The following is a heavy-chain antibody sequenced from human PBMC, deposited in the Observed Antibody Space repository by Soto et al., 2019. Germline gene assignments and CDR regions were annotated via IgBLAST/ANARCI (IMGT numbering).Heavy chain of an antibody. Sequence: EMQLLESGGGLVQPGGSLRLSCAASGFTFSSFAMSWVRQAPGKGLDWVSAISGSGGSTYSADSVKGRFTISRDNSKNTLYLQLNRLTAGDTATYYCAKTQTFNGYYGGFDAWGQGTRVTVSS. D-gene: IGHD3-3*01. CDR3: AKTQTFNGYYGGFDA. V-gene: IGHV3-23*01. CDR2: ISGSGGST. J-gene: IGHJ5*02. CDR1: GFTFSSFA.